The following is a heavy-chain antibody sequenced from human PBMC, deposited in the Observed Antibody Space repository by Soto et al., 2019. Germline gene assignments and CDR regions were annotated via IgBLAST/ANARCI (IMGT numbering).Heavy chain of an antibody. J-gene: IGHJ6*02. CDR1: GYTFTGYY. CDR2: INPNSGGT. D-gene: IGHD6-13*01. Sequence: ASVKVSCKASGYTFTGYYMHWVRQAPGQGLEWMGWINPNSGGTNYAQKFQGWVTMTRDTSISTAYMELSRLRSDDTAVYYCARATAAGSHYYYYYGMDVWGQGTTVTVSS. V-gene: IGHV1-2*04. CDR3: ARATAAGSHYYYYYGMDV.